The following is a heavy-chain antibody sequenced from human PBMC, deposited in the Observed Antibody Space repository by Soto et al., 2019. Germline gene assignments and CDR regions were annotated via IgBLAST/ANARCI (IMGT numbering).Heavy chain of an antibody. D-gene: IGHD6-13*01. CDR2: IVVGSGNT. J-gene: IGHJ6*02. CDR3: AAVGIASVGYYNGMDV. V-gene: IGHV1-58*01. Sequence: SVKVSCKASGFTFTTSAVQWVRQARGQRLEWIGWIVVGSGNTIYTQRFQERVAITRDMSTSTAYMELSSLRSEDTAVYYCAAVGIASVGYYNGMDVWGQGTTVTVSS. CDR1: GFTFTTSA.